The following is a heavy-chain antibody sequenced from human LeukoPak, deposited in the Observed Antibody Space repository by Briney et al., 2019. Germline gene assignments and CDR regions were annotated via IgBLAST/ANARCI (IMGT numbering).Heavy chain of an antibody. J-gene: IGHJ4*02. CDR3: ARLSAVPRGEFDY. V-gene: IGHV5-51*01. CDR2: IYPGDSDT. D-gene: IGHD3-16*01. CDR1: GYSFTGYW. Sequence: GESLKISCKGSGYSFTGYWIGWVRQMPGKGLEWMGIIYPGDSDTRYSPSFQGQVTISADKPISTASLQWSSLKASDTAMYYCARLSAVPRGEFDYWGQGTLVTVSS.